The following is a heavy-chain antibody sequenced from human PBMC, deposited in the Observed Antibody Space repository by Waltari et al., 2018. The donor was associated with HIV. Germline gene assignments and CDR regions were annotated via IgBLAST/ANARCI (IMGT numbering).Heavy chain of an antibody. Sequence: QVQLQESGPGLVKPSETLSLTCAVSDYSISSGYYWGWLRQSPGKGLEWIGSIYHSGTTFYNPSLKSRVTISVDTSKNQFSLRLSSVTAADTAVYYCAREGVGPTRREYYFDYWGQGILGTVSS. V-gene: IGHV4-38-2*02. CDR1: DYSISSGYY. D-gene: IGHD1-26*01. CDR3: AREGVGPTRREYYFDY. J-gene: IGHJ4*02. CDR2: IYHSGTT.